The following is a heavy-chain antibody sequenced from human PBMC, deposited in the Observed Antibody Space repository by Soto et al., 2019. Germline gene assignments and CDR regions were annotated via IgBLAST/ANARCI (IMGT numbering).Heavy chain of an antibody. D-gene: IGHD1-1*01. CDR1: GFTFSIYA. V-gene: IGHV3-64D*08. J-gene: IGHJ4*02. CDR3: VKKQVTTYIPYYLDS. Sequence: GGSLRLSCSASGFTFSIYAMYWVRQAPGKGLEYVAAINSEGDRAFSADSVKGRFSISRDNSKDTLYLQMSSLRTEDTAVYYCVKKQVTTYIPYYLDSWGQGTLVTVSS. CDR2: INSEGDRA.